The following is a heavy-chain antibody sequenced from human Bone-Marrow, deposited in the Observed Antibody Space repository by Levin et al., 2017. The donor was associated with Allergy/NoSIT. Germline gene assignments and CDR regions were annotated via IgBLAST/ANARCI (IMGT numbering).Heavy chain of an antibody. CDR3: ARDQPAAMPASYYYYMDV. V-gene: IGHV3-21*01. J-gene: IGHJ6*03. CDR2: ISSSSSYI. Sequence: PGGSLRLSCAASGFTFSSYSMNWVRQAPGKGLEWVSSISSSSSYIYYADSVKGRFTISRDNAKNSLYLQMNSLRAEDTAVYYCARDQPAAMPASYYYYMDVWGKGTTVTVSS. D-gene: IGHD2-2*01. CDR1: GFTFSSYS.